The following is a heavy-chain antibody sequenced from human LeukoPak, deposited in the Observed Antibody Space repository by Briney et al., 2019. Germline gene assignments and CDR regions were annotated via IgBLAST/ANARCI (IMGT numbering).Heavy chain of an antibody. Sequence: SETLSLTCAVYGGSFISYYWGGIRHPPGKGVEGIGRIYYSGSTYYNPSHKSRATISVDTSKNHFSLKLTSVTAADTVVYYCARDFFVYACTNGVCQTDHWGQGTLVTVSS. CDR1: GGSFISYY. J-gene: IGHJ4*02. D-gene: IGHD2-8*01. CDR2: IYYSGST. CDR3: ARDFFVYACTNGVCQTDH. V-gene: IGHV4-39*02.